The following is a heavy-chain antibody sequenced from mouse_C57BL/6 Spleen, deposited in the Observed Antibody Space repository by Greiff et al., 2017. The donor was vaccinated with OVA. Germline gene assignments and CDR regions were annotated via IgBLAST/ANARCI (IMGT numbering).Heavy chain of an antibody. Sequence: EVMLVESGGDLVKPGGSLKLSCAASGFTFSSYGMSWVRQTPDKRLEWVATISSGGSYTYYPDSVKGRFTISRDNAKNTLYLQMSSLKSEDTAMYYCARHERFDYWGQGTTLTVSS. CDR2: ISSGGSYT. CDR1: GFTFSSYG. CDR3: ARHERFDY. J-gene: IGHJ2*01. V-gene: IGHV5-6*01.